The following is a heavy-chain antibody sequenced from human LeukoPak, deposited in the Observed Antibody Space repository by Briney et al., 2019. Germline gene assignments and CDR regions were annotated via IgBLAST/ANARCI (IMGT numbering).Heavy chain of an antibody. CDR3: ASLCSSTSCYYYYYGMDV. Sequence: SETLSLTCTVSGGSISSSSYYWGWIRQPPGKGLEWIGSIYYSGSTYYNPSLKSRVTISVDTSKNQFSLKLSSVTAADTAVYYCASLCSSTSCYYYYYGMDVWGQGTTVTASS. V-gene: IGHV4-39*01. D-gene: IGHD2-2*01. CDR1: GGSISSSSYY. J-gene: IGHJ6*02. CDR2: IYYSGST.